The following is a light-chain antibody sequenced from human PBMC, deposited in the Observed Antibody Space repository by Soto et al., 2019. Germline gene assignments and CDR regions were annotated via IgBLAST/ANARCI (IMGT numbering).Light chain of an antibody. CDR2: GAS. CDR1: QSISSTF. V-gene: IGKV3-20*01. CDR3: QQYESSWT. J-gene: IGKJ1*01. Sequence: EIVLTQSPGTLSLSPGEGATLSCRASQSISSTFLAWYQQKPGQPPRVLIYGASRRAAGIPDRFSGSGSGTDFTLTISRLEPEDVAVYYCQQYESSWTFGEGTKGEMK.